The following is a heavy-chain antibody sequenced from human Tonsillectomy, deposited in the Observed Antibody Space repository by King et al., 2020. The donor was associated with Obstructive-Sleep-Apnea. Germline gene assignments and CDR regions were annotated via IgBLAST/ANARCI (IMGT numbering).Heavy chain of an antibody. V-gene: IGHV5-10-1*01. CDR1: GYSFSNYW. CDR2: IDPSDSYT. Sequence: QLVQSGAEVKKAGESLRISCKGSGYSFSNYWISWVRQMPGKGLEWMGRIDPSDSYTNYSPSFQGHVTISADKSINTAYLQWSSLKASDTAMYYCARQLIVATKGWNFDLWGRGTLVTVSS. CDR3: ARQLIVATKGWNFDL. J-gene: IGHJ2*01. D-gene: IGHD5-12*01.